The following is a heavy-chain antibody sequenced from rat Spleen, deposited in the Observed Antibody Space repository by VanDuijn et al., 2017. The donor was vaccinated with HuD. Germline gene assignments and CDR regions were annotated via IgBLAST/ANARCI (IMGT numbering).Heavy chain of an antibody. J-gene: IGHJ3*01. CDR2: ISYEGSST. Sequence: EVQLVESGGGLVQPGRSLKLSCAASGFTFSDYYMAWVRQAPKKGLEWVASISYEGSSTYYGDSVKGRFTISRDNAKSTLYLQMNSLRSEDTAPYCFARLLPTRAPIDYCGKGTRVTVSS. D-gene: IGHD1-4*01. CDR1: GFTFSDYY. V-gene: IGHV5-22*01. CDR3: ARLLPTRAPIDY.